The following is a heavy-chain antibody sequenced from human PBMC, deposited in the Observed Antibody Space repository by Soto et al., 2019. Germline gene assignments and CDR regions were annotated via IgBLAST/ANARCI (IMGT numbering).Heavy chain of an antibody. CDR3: SRGDHLWGTDRTTLDY. Sequence: GRSLRLSCAAPGLTFSSYYVTWFRQSRGKGREGISYTHSNGSNVFYGDSVKGRFTVSRDNAKNSLSLQMNSLRAEDTAVYYGSRGDHLWGTDRTTLDYCSQGTGVT. CDR2: THSNGSNV. CDR1: GLTFSSYY. D-gene: IGHD3-16*01. J-gene: IGHJ4*02. V-gene: IGHV3-11*01.